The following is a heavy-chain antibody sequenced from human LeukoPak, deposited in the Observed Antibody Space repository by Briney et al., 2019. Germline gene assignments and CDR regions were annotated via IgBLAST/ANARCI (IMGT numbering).Heavy chain of an antibody. D-gene: IGHD3-3*01. CDR2: IIPIFGTA. J-gene: IGHJ3*02. Sequence: ASVKVSCKASGGTFSSYAISWVRQAPGQGLEWMGGIIPIFGTANYAQKFQGRVTITADESTSTAYMELSSLRSEDTAVYYRARTFTIFGVVTIWGQGTMVTVSS. CDR3: ARTFTIFGVVTI. V-gene: IGHV1-69*13. CDR1: GGTFSSYA.